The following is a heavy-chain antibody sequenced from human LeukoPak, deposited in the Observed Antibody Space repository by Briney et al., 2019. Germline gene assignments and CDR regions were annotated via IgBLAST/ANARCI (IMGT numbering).Heavy chain of an antibody. CDR3: ARDLFFSDAGYSSGWRAEYFHH. D-gene: IGHD6-19*01. Sequence: GGSLRLSCAASGFTFSSHWMHWVRQAQGKGLVWVSRINGAGSSTSYADSVKGRFTVSRDNAKNTLNLQMNSLRAEDTAVYYCARDLFFSDAGYSSGWRAEYFHHWGQGTLVTVSS. V-gene: IGHV3-74*01. J-gene: IGHJ1*01. CDR2: INGAGSST. CDR1: GFTFSSHW.